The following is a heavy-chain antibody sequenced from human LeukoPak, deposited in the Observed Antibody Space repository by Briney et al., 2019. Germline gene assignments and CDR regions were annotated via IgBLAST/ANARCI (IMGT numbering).Heavy chain of an antibody. J-gene: IGHJ6*02. CDR3: AKGPGPYYYYGMDV. CDR2: IISSGSRT. V-gene: IGHV3-23*01. CDR1: GFTFSSYA. Sequence: GGSLRLSCAASGFTFSSYAMSWVRQAPGKGLEWVSGIISSGSRTYYADSVKGRFTISRDNSKNTLYLQMNSLRAGDTAVYYCAKGPGPYYYYGMDVWGQGTTVTVSS.